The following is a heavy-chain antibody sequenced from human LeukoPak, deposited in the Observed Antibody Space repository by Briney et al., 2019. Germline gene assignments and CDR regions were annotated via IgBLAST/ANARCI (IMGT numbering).Heavy chain of an antibody. CDR3: ARIPLGYSGAYYFDY. J-gene: IGHJ4*02. Sequence: SETLSPTCTVSRGSISGSIRSYYWSWLRQPPGKGLEWIGYISSSGSVNDNPSLRSRVTISVDTSKNQFFLNLSSASAADTADYYCARIPLGYSGAYYFDYWGQGTLVTVSP. V-gene: IGHV4-4*09. CDR2: ISSSGSV. D-gene: IGHD5-12*01. CDR1: RGSISGSIRSYY.